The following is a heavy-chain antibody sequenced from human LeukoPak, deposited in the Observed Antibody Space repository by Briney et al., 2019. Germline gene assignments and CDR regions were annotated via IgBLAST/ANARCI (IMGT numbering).Heavy chain of an antibody. CDR3: ARDKPTVTTPSYYYYGMDV. CDR2: ISAYNGNT. J-gene: IGHJ6*02. V-gene: IGHV1-18*01. CDR1: GGTFSSYA. D-gene: IGHD4-11*01. Sequence: GASVKVSCKASGGTFSSYAISWVRQAPGQGLEWMGWISAYNGNTNYAQKLQGRVTMTTDTSTSTAYMELRSLRSDDTAVYYCARDKPTVTTPSYYYYGMDVWGQGTTVTVSS.